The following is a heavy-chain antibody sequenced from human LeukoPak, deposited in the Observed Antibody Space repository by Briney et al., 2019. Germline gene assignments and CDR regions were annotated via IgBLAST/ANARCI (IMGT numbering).Heavy chain of an antibody. V-gene: IGHV3-20*04. Sequence: GGSLRLSCAASGFTFDDYAMHWVRQAPGKGLEWVSGINWNGGSTDYADSVKGRFTISRDNSKNTLYLQMNSLRAEDTAVYYRAKASGSMVIAPSDYWGQGTLVTVSS. J-gene: IGHJ4*02. CDR1: GFTFDDYA. CDR2: INWNGGST. CDR3: AKASGSMVIAPSDY. D-gene: IGHD2-21*01.